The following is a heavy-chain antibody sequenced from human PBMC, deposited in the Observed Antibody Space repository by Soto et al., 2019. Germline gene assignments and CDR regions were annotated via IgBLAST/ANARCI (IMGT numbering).Heavy chain of an antibody. CDR2: IKQDGSEK. V-gene: IGHV3-7*01. J-gene: IGHJ6*02. CDR3: ARDLHVLRYFDWLPHYYYYGMDV. CDR1: GFTFSSYW. Sequence: GGSLRLSCAASGFTFSSYWVSWVRQAPGKGLEWVANIKQDGSEKYYVDSVKGRFTISRDNAKNSLYLQMNSLRAEDTAVYYCARDLHVLRYFDWLPHYYYYGMDVWGQGTTVTVSS. D-gene: IGHD3-9*01.